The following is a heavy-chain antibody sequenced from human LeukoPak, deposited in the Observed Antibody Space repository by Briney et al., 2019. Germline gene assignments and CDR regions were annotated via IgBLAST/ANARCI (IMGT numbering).Heavy chain of an antibody. J-gene: IGHJ3*02. Sequence: GGSLRLSCAASGFAFSSYAMSWIRQAPGKGLEWVSAISGSGGSTYYADSVEGRFTISRDNSKNTLYLQMNSLRAEDTAVYYCAKFGYYDSSGHDAFDIWGQGTMVTVSS. CDR2: ISGSGGST. CDR3: AKFGYYDSSGHDAFDI. V-gene: IGHV3-23*01. CDR1: GFAFSSYA. D-gene: IGHD3-22*01.